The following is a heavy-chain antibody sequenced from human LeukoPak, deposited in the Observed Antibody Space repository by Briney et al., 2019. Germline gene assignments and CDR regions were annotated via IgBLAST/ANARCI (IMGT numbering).Heavy chain of an antibody. CDR1: GYTFTIYG. Sequence: SVKLSCKASGYTFTIYGISWVRRAPGQGLEWRGWISAYNGNTNYAQKLQGRVTMTTDTSTSTAYMALRSLRSDDTAVYYCARDQGDIVVVPAAIFGMDVWGQGTTVTVSS. CDR3: ARDQGDIVVVPAAIFGMDV. D-gene: IGHD2-2*02. CDR2: ISAYNGNT. J-gene: IGHJ6*02. V-gene: IGHV1-18*01.